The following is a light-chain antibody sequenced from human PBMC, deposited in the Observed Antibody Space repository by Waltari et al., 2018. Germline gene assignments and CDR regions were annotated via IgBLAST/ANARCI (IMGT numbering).Light chain of an antibody. CDR3: QQYENYPLT. CDR1: QSVNTC. CDR2: QAS. V-gene: IGKV1-5*01. J-gene: IGKJ2*01. Sequence: DLQMTQSTSTLSASVGDTVTITCLASQSVNTCLAWYQQKPGRAPKLLVSQASTLATGVPSRFGGSGSGTEFTLTISSLQPDDVATYYCQQYENYPLTFGPGSKLELK.